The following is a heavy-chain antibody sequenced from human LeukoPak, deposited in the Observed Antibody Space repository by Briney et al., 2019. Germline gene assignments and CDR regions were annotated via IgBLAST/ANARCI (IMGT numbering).Heavy chain of an antibody. CDR3: ARTDSGYYQY. D-gene: IGHD3-22*01. V-gene: IGHV3-30-3*01. CDR2: ISYDGSNK. CDR1: GFTFSSYA. J-gene: IGHJ4*02. Sequence: GGSLRLSCAASGFTFSSYAIHWVRQAPGKGLEWVAVISYDGSNKYYADSVKGRFTISRDNSKNTLYLQMNSLRAEDTAVYYCARTDSGYYQYWGQGTLVTVSS.